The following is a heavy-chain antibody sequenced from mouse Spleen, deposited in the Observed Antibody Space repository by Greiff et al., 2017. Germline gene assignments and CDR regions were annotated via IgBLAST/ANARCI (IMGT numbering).Heavy chain of an antibody. D-gene: IGHD1-1*01. CDR1: GYTFTSYW. CDR3: APYYYGSSYWYFDV. J-gene: IGHJ1*01. Sequence: QVHVKQSGAELAKPGASVKMSCKASGYTFTSYWMHWVKQRPGQGLEWIGYINPSTGYTEYNQKFKDKATLTADKSSSTAYMQLSSLTSEDSAVYYCAPYYYGSSYWYFDVWGAGTTVTVSS. CDR2: INPSTGYT. V-gene: IGHV1-7*01.